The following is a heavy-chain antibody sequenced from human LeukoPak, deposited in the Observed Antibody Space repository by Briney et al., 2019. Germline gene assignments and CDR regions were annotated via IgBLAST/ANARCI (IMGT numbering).Heavy chain of an antibody. J-gene: IGHJ5*02. CDR1: GGSISSYY. V-gene: IGHV4-59*01. CDR3: AKSDLPPNWFDP. D-gene: IGHD2-21*01. CDR2: IYYSGCT. Sequence: SETLSLTCTVSGGSISSYYWSWIRQPPGKGLEWIGYIYYSGCTNYNPSLKSRVTISVDTSKNQFSLKLSSVTAADTAVYYCAKSDLPPNWFDPWGQGTLVTVSS.